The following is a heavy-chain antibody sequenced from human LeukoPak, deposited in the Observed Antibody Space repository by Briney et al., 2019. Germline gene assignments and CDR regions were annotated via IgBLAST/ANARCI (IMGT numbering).Heavy chain of an antibody. D-gene: IGHD5-24*01. CDR2: IYDSGST. CDR3: ARGVGRDGYIREVDH. CDR1: GGSISSYY. V-gene: IGHV4-59*01. Sequence: TSETLSLTCTVSGGSISSYYWSWIRQPPGKGLEWIGYIYDSGSTNYNPSLKSRVTLSVDTSKNQFSLNLSSVTAADTAVYYCARGVGRDGYIREVDHWGQGTLVTVSS. J-gene: IGHJ5*02.